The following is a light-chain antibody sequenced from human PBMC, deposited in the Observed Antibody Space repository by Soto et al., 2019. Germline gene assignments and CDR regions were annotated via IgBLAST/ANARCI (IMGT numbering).Light chain of an antibody. CDR2: GAS. Sequence: EIVLTQSPATLSLSPGERATLSFMAIENVMTFVYWYQQKPGQAPRLLIYGASNRATDIPARFSGSGSGTDFTLTISNLEPEDFAVYYCQQHSHWPPWTFGQGTKGGYQ. CDR1: ENVMTF. V-gene: IGKV3-11*01. J-gene: IGKJ1*01. CDR3: QQHSHWPPWT.